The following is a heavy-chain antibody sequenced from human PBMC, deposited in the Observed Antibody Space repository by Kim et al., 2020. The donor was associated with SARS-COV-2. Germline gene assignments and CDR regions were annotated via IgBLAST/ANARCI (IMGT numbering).Heavy chain of an antibody. J-gene: IGHJ6*02. CDR1: GFTFSSYS. D-gene: IGHD1-1*01. CDR2: ISSSSSTI. CDR3: ARSGGNYGMDV. Sequence: GGSLRLSCTASGFTFSSYSMNWVRQAPGKGLEWVSYISSSSSTIYYADSVKGRFTISRDNAKNSLYLQMNSLRAEDTAVYYCARSGGNYGMDVWGQGTTVTVSS. V-gene: IGHV3-48*01.